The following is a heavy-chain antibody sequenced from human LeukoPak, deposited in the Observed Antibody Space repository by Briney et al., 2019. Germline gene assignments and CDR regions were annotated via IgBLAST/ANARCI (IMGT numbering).Heavy chain of an antibody. CDR3: ARDRELLYSSSSGPNYYYGMDV. V-gene: IGHV1-18*01. CDR1: GYTFTSYD. J-gene: IGHJ6*02. Sequence: ASVKVSCKASGYTFTSYDIIWVRQAPGQGFERMGWINTDNGNTKYTEKVQGRVTMTTDTSTSTAYMELRSLRSDDTAVYYCARDRELLYSSSSGPNYYYGMDVWGQGTLVTVSS. CDR2: INTDNGNT. D-gene: IGHD6-6*01.